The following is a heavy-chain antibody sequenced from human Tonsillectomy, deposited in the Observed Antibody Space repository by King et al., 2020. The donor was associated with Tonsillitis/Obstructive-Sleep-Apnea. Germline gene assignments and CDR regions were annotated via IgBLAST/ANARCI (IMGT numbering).Heavy chain of an antibody. J-gene: IGHJ4*02. D-gene: IGHD3-22*01. CDR1: GFPFTNYA. Sequence: VQLVESGGGLVQPGGSLRLSCAASGFPFTNYAMSWVRQAPGKGLEWVSGFRGSGGSTYYADSVKGRFTISRDNSKNTLYLQMNSLRAEDTAVYYCAKGLSDNYDRRGYYWLDYWGQGILVTVSS. CDR2: FRGSGGST. CDR3: AKGLSDNYDRRGYYWLDY. V-gene: IGHV3-23*04.